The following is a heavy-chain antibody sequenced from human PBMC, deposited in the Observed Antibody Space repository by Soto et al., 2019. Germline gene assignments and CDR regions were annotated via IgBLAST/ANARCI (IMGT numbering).Heavy chain of an antibody. J-gene: IGHJ3*01. V-gene: IGHV3-23*01. CDR1: GFTVSSYA. CDR2: ISGSGYGT. CDR3: AKPPEGSGSYVPLL. Sequence: GGSLRLSCAASGFTVSSYAMSWVRQAPGKGLEWVSGISGSGYGTYYADSVKGRFTISRDNSKKTLYLQMNSLRAEDTALYYCAKPPEGSGSYVPLLWGQGTMVTVSS. D-gene: IGHD1-26*01.